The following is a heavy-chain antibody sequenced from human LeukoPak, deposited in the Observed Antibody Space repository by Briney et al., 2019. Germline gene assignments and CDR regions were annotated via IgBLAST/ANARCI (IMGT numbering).Heavy chain of an antibody. V-gene: IGHV1-2*02. CDR2: INPNSGGT. Sequence: ASVKVSCKASGYTFTGYYMHWVRQAPGQGLEWMGWINPNSGGTNYAQKFQGRVAMTRDTSISTAFMELTRLRSDDTAVYYCARDYCSSTSCLFDYWGQGTLVTVSS. D-gene: IGHD2-2*01. CDR1: GYTFTGYY. CDR3: ARDYCSSTSCLFDY. J-gene: IGHJ4*02.